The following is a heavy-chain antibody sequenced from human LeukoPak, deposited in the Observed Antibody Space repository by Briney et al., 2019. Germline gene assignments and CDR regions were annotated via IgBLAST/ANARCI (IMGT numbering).Heavy chain of an antibody. V-gene: IGHV3-7*03. D-gene: IGHD1-26*01. CDR3: AKDMRELLFAFDI. Sequence: GGSLRLSCAASGFTFSSYWMSWVRQAPGKGLEWVANIKQDGSEKYYVDSVKGRFTISRDNAKNSLYLQMNSLRAEDTALYYCAKDMRELLFAFDIWGQGTMVTVSS. CDR2: IKQDGSEK. CDR1: GFTFSSYW. J-gene: IGHJ3*02.